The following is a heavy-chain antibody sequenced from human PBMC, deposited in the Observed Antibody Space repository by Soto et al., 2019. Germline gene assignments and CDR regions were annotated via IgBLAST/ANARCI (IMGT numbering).Heavy chain of an antibody. Sequence: SETLSLTCTVSGVSITSHYWTWIRQPPGKGLEWIGNIHYSGSTNYSPSLKSRVIISVDTSENQSSLKLSSVTTADTAVYYCTGGGPGHPFDYWGQGTLVTVSS. CDR2: IHYSGST. CDR3: TGGGPGHPFDY. D-gene: IGHD7-27*01. J-gene: IGHJ4*02. CDR1: GVSITSHY. V-gene: IGHV4-59*11.